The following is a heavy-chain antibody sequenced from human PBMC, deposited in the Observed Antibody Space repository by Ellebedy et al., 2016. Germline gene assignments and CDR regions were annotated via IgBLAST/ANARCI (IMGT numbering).Heavy chain of an antibody. J-gene: IGHJ6*02. CDR1: GFTFGNYY. V-gene: IGHV3-64*04. CDR3: ARDGYAYATDV. D-gene: IGHD5-18*01. CDR2: ISSNGGST. Sequence: GESLKISCSASGFTFGNYYLHWVRQAPGKGLEYVSCISSNGGSTYYSDSVRGRFTISRDNSKNMLYLRMSIVRAEDTALYYCARDGYAYATDVWGQGTTVAVSS.